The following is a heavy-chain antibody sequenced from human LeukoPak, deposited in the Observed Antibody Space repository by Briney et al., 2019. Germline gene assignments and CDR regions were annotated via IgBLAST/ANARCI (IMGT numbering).Heavy chain of an antibody. Sequence: SETLSLTCAVYGGSFSGYYWSWIRQPPGKGLEWIGEINHSGSTNYNPSLKSRVTISVDTSKNQFSLKLSSETAADTAVYYCARGRIVVVVAATPNWFDPWGQGTLVTVSS. CDR1: GGSFSGYY. CDR2: INHSGST. J-gene: IGHJ5*02. D-gene: IGHD2-15*01. CDR3: ARGRIVVVVAATPNWFDP. V-gene: IGHV4-34*01.